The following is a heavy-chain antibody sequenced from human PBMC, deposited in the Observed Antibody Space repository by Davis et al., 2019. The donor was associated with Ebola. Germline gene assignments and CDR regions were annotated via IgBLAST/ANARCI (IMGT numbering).Heavy chain of an antibody. D-gene: IGHD1-7*01. CDR3: ARGVWNYHRLLYYYYFMDV. CDR2: IKQDGGEK. J-gene: IGHJ6*03. Sequence: GESLKISCAASGFTFSTYWMSWVRQAPGKGLEWVANIKQDGGEKYYVDSVEGRFTISRDNAKNSLYLQLNSLRAEDTAVYFCARGVWNYHRLLYYYYFMDVWGKGTTVTVSS. V-gene: IGHV3-7*03. CDR1: GFTFSTYW.